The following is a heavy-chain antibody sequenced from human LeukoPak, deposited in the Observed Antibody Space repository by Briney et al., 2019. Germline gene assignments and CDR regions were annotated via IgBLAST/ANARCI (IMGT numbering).Heavy chain of an antibody. CDR2: IHGGDSTT. CDR3: AXGVPTSGVRGYWFDP. Sequence: PGGSLRLSCAASGFTFSNAWMSWVRQGPGKGLVWVSRIHGGDSTTTYADSVKGRFTISRDNAKNTLYLQMNSLRADDTAVYYCAXGVPTSGVRGYWFDPWGQGTLVTVSS. J-gene: IGHJ5*02. V-gene: IGHV3-74*03. D-gene: IGHD1-1*01. CDR1: GFTFSNAW.